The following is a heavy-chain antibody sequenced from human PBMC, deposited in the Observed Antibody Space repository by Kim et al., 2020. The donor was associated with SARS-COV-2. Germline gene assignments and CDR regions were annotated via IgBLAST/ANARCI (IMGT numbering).Heavy chain of an antibody. J-gene: IGHJ4*02. V-gene: IGHV4-39*01. D-gene: IGHD3-9*01. CDR1: GGSISSSSYY. Sequence: ETLSLTCTVPGGSISSSSYYWGWIRQPPGKGLEWIGSIYYSGSTYYNLSLKSRVTLTVDTPKNQFSLKLSPVTAADTAVYYCARHVRTGLVASPGVFDYWGQGTLVTVSS. CDR2: IYYSGST. CDR3: ARHVRTGLVASPGVFDY.